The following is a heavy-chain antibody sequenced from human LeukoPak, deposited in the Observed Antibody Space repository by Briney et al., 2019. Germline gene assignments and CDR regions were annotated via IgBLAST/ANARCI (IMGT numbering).Heavy chain of an antibody. V-gene: IGHV4-31*03. CDR1: GGSISSGGYY. CDR2: IYYSGST. D-gene: IGHD3-22*01. J-gene: IGHJ4*02. CDR3: ARDSLGLYDSSGYFSGGLDY. Sequence: PSETLSLTCTVSGGSISSGGYYWSWIRQHPGKGLEWIGYIYYSGSTYYNPSLKSRVTISVDTSKNQFSLKLSSVTAADTAVYYCARDSLGLYDSSGYFSGGLDYWGQGTLVTVSS.